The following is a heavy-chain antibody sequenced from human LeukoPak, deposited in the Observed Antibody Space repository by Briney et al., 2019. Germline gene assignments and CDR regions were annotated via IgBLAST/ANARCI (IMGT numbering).Heavy chain of an antibody. D-gene: IGHD3-3*01. CDR3: ARGVVRDFWSGYPNMDV. V-gene: IGHV3-74*01. Sequence: PGGSLRLSCAASGFTFSSYWMHWVRQAPGKGLVWVSRINSDGSSTSYADSVKGRFTISRDNAKNTLYLQMNSLRAEDTAVYYCARGVVRDFWSGYPNMDVWGKGTTVTVSS. CDR1: GFTFSSYW. J-gene: IGHJ6*03. CDR2: INSDGSST.